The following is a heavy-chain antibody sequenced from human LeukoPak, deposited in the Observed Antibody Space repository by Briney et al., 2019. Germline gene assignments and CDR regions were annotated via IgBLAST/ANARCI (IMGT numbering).Heavy chain of an antibody. CDR2: IYWNDDK. V-gene: IGHV2-5*01. CDR3: AHIQQLTQAVEAQQPNWFDP. CDR1: GFSLSTSRVG. Sequence: SGPTLVKPTQTLTLTCTFSGFSLSTSRVGVGWIRQPPGKALEWLALIYWNDDKRYSQSLKSRLTITKDTSKNQVVLTMTNMDPVDTATYYCAHIQQLTQAVEAQQPNWFDPWGQGTLVTVSS. J-gene: IGHJ5*02. D-gene: IGHD6-13*01.